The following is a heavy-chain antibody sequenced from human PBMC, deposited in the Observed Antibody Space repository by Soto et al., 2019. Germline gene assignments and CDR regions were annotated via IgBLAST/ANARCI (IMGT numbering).Heavy chain of an antibody. J-gene: IGHJ4*02. V-gene: IGHV3-23*01. Sequence: GGSLRLSCAASGFTFSSYAMSWVRQAPGKGLEWVSAISGSGGSTYYADSVKGRFTISRDNSKNTLYLQMNSLRAEDTAVYYCAKHAVPLSIAAEVYFDYWGQGTLVTVSS. CDR1: GFTFSSYA. D-gene: IGHD6-13*01. CDR2: ISGSGGST. CDR3: AKHAVPLSIAAEVYFDY.